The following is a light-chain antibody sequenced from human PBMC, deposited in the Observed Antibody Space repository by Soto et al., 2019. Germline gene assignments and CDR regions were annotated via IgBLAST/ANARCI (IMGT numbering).Light chain of an antibody. CDR2: AAS. CDR3: QKYNRGPLT. J-gene: IGKJ4*01. Sequence: DIQMTQSPSSLSASVGDRVTITCRASQGISNYLAWYQQKPGKVPKLLIYAASTLQSRFPSRFSGSGSGTDFTITISILQTEDVATYYCQKYNRGPLTFGGGTKVEIK. CDR1: QGISNY. V-gene: IGKV1-27*01.